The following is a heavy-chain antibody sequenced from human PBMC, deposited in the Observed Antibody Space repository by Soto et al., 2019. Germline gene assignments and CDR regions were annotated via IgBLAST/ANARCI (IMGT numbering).Heavy chain of an antibody. J-gene: IGHJ4*02. D-gene: IGHD3-16*01. CDR3: ARDPLRGRFDY. V-gene: IGHV4-30-4*01. Sequence: SETLSLTCTFSCVSIISGDYYWSWIRQPPGKGLEWIGYIYYSGSTYYNPSLKSRVIISVDTSKNQFSLKLSSVTAAETAVYYCARDPLRGRFDYWGQGTLVTVSS. CDR1: CVSIISGDYY. CDR2: IYYSGST.